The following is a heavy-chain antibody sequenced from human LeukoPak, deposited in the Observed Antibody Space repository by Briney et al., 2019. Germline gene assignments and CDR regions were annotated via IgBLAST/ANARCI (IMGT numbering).Heavy chain of an antibody. CDR3: ASWYSSGWYFDY. J-gene: IGHJ4*02. V-gene: IGHV4-39*01. D-gene: IGHD6-19*01. CDR2: IYYSGST. CDR1: GGSLSSSSYY. Sequence: KPAETLSLTCTVSGGSLSSSSYYWGWIRQPPGKGREWIGSIYYSGSTYYNPSLKSRVTISVDTSKNQFSLKLSSVTAADTAVYYCASWYSSGWYFDYWGQGTLVTVSS.